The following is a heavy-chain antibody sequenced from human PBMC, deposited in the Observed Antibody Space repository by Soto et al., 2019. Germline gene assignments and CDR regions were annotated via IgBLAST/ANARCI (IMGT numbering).Heavy chain of an antibody. CDR3: ARDHGGPPAFDI. D-gene: IGHD3-16*01. V-gene: IGHV3-21*01. Sequence: KSGGSLRLSCAASGFTFSSYSMNWVRQAPGKGLEWVSSISSSSSYIYYADSVKGRFTISRDNAKNSLYLQMNSLRAEDTAVYYCARDHGGPPAFDIWGQGTMVTVSS. J-gene: IGHJ3*02. CDR2: ISSSSSYI. CDR1: GFTFSSYS.